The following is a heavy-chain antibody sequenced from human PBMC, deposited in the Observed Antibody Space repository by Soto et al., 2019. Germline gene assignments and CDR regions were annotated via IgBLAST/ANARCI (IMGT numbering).Heavy chain of an antibody. CDR3: ARGKVTIFGAANYYYYYGMDV. Sequence: QVQLVQSGAEVKKPGSSVKVSCEASGGTFSSYAISWVRQAPGQGLEWMGGIIPIFGTANYAQKFQGRVTITADKSTSTAYMELSSLRSEDTAVYYCARGKVTIFGAANYYYYYGMDVWGQGTTVTVSS. CDR1: GGTFSSYA. CDR2: IIPIFGTA. V-gene: IGHV1-69*06. J-gene: IGHJ6*02. D-gene: IGHD3-3*01.